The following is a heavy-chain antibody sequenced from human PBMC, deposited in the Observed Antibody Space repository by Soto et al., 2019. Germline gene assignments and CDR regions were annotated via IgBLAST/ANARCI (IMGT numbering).Heavy chain of an antibody. Sequence: GGSLRLSCAASGFTFSSYAMSWVRQAPGKGLEWVSAISGSGGSTYYADSVKGRFTISRDNSKNTLYLQMNSLRAEDTAVYYCAKGWGYYGSGSYRKDAFDIWGQGTMVTVSS. CDR3: AKGWGYYGSGSYRKDAFDI. CDR1: GFTFSSYA. V-gene: IGHV3-23*01. CDR2: ISGSGGST. D-gene: IGHD3-10*01. J-gene: IGHJ3*02.